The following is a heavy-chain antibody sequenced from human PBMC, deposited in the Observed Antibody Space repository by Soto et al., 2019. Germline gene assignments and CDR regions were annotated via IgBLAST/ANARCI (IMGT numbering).Heavy chain of an antibody. CDR3: AKDLNYDFWSGYDAFDI. CDR1: GFTFSSYA. V-gene: IGHV3-23*01. Sequence: GGSLRLSCAASGFTFSSYAMSWVRQAPGKGLEWVSAISGSGGSTYYADSVKGRFTISRDNSKNTLYLQMNSLRAEDTAVYYCAKDLNYDFWSGYDAFDIWGQGTMVTVSS. D-gene: IGHD3-3*01. J-gene: IGHJ3*02. CDR2: ISGSGGST.